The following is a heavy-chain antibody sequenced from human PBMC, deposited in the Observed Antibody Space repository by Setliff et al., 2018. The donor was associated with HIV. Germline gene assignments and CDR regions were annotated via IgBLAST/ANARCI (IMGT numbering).Heavy chain of an antibody. Sequence: PSETLSLTCAVYGETFNDFYWSWIRQAPGKGLEWIGEIKPSEGTNNNPSLKSRVTMSVDTSKKQFSLKLTSVTAADTGVYYCARGGGITWKSYSFDYWGQGTLVTVS. J-gene: IGHJ4*02. CDR2: IKPSEGT. V-gene: IGHV4-34*01. D-gene: IGHD3-10*01. CDR1: GETFNDFY. CDR3: ARGGGITWKSYSFDY.